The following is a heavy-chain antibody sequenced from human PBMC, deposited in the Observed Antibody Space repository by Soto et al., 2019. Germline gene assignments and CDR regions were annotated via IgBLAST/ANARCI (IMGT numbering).Heavy chain of an antibody. CDR3: TSAIVSGSTDY. J-gene: IGHJ4*02. CDR2: IRSKAYGGTT. D-gene: IGHD3-22*01. Sequence: GSLRLSCTASGFTFGDYAMSWVRQAPGKGLEWVGFIRSKAYGGTTEYAASVKGRFTISRDDSKSIAYLQMNSLKTEDTAVYYCTSAIVSGSTDYWGQGTLVTVSS. V-gene: IGHV3-49*04. CDR1: GFTFGDYA.